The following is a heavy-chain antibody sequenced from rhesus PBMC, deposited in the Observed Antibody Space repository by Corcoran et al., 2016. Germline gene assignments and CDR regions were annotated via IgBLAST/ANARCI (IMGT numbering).Heavy chain of an antibody. V-gene: IGHV4S7*01. D-gene: IGHD3-28*01. CDR1: GGSISDSYY. J-gene: IGHJ4*01. CDR2: IYGCSEGT. Sequence: QVQLQESGPGLVKPSETLSLTCGVSGGSISDSYYWNWIRQPPEKGLEWIGNIYGCSEGTFHNPLLNSRVTISKDTSKNQVSLKLSSVTAADTAVYYCARMDTAYYYDDYWGQGVLVTVSS. CDR3: ARMDTAYYYDDY.